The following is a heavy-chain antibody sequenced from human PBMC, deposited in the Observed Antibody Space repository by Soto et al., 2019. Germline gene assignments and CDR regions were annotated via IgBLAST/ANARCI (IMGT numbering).Heavy chain of an antibody. CDR3: YDSSGYYYTWFDP. D-gene: IGHD3-22*01. J-gene: IGHJ5*02. Sequence: PGGSLRLSCAASGFTFSNRDMSWVQQAPGKGLEWVSGVSWNGSRTHYAGSVKGRFIISRGNSRNTLYLQTNSLRAEDTAVYNYYDSSGYYYTWFDPWGQGTLVTVSS. V-gene: IGHV3-35*01. CDR2: VSWNGSRT. CDR1: GFTFSNRD.